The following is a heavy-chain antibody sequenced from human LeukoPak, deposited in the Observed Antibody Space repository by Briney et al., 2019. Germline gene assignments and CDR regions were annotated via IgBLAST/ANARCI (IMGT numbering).Heavy chain of an antibody. CDR1: GGSFSGYY. J-gene: IGHJ4*02. V-gene: IGHV4-34*01. CDR2: INHSGST. CDR3: ARGQRRGIVVVPAAIRSFDY. Sequence: PSETLSLTCAVYGGSFSGYYWSWIRQPPGKGLEWIGEINHSGSTNYNPSLKSRVTISVDTSKNQFSLKLSFVTAADTAVYYCARGQRRGIVVVPAAIRSFDYWGQGTLVTVSS. D-gene: IGHD2-2*02.